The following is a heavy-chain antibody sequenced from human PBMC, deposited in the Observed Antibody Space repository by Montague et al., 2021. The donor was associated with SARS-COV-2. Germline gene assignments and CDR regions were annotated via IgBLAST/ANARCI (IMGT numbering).Heavy chain of an antibody. CDR3: ARVTLGGRDGRTRQYDGLDS. D-gene: IGHD3-16*01. J-gene: IGHJ4*02. CDR1: GDSISRYF. Sequence: SETLSLTCTVSGDSISRYFWNWIRQTPGKGLEWMGYVHDIESSIYNPSXXSRITILLDTPKNQFSLRLNAVTAADTAVYYCARVTLGGRDGRTRQYDGLDSWGQGILVTVSS. V-gene: IGHV4-59*01. CDR2: VHDIESS.